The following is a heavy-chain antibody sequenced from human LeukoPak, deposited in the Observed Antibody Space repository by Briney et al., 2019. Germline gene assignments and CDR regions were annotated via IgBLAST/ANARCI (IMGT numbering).Heavy chain of an antibody. J-gene: IGHJ4*02. D-gene: IGHD1-26*01. CDR3: GRALGSYFDY. CDR1: GFTFSRDW. CDR2: INSDGSST. V-gene: IGHV3-74*01. Sequence: GGSLRLSCAASGFTFSRDWMHWVRQAPGKGLVWVSRINSDGSSTNYADSMKGRFTISRDNAKNTLYLQMNSLRAEDTAVYYCGRALGSYFDYWGQGTPVTVSS.